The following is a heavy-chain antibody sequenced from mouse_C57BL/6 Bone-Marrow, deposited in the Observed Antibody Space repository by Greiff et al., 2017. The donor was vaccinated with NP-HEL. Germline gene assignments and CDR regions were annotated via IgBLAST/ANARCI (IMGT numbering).Heavy chain of an antibody. CDR3: ARSGKLRYYRGAMDY. CDR2: INPYNGGT. Sequence: EVQLKQSGPVLVKPGASVKMSCKASGYTFTDYYMNWVKQSHGKSLEWIGVINPYNGGTSYNQKFKGKATLTVDKSSSTAYMELNSLTSEDSAVYYCARSGKLRYYRGAMDYWGQGTSVTVSS. V-gene: IGHV1-19*01. J-gene: IGHJ4*01. CDR1: GYTFTDYY. D-gene: IGHD2-3*01.